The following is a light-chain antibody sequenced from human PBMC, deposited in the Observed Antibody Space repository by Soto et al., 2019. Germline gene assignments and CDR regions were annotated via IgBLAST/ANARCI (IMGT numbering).Light chain of an antibody. CDR2: DAS. J-gene: IGKJ5*01. V-gene: IGKV3D-20*01. Sequence: EIVLTQSPATLSSSPGERATLSCGASQSVSSSYLAWYQQKPGLAPRLLIYDASSRATGIPDRFSDSGSGTDFTLTISRLEPEDFAVYYCQQYGSSSTFGQGTRLEIK. CDR3: QQYGSSST. CDR1: QSVSSSY.